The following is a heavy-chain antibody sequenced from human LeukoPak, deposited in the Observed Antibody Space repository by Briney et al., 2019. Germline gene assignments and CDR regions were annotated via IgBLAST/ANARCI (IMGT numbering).Heavy chain of an antibody. J-gene: IGHJ4*02. CDR2: IYYSGST. V-gene: IGHV4-31*03. CDR1: GGSFSSSSYY. CDR3: ARDSGSYYGPFDY. D-gene: IGHD1-26*01. Sequence: TSETLSLTCTVSGGSFSSSSYYWGWIRQHPGKGLEWIGYIYYSGSTYYNPSLKSRVTISVDTSKNQFSLKLSSVTAADTAVYYCARDSGSYYGPFDYWGQGTLVTVSS.